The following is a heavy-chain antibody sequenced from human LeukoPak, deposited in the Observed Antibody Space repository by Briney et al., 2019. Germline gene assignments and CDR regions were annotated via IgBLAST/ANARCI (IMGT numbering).Heavy chain of an antibody. Sequence: GASVKVSCKASGYTFTSYDINWVRQATGQGLEWMGWMNPNSGNTGYAHKFQGRVTMTRNTSISTAYMELSSLRSEATAVYYCARVSYYYDSSGYIYWGQGTLVTVSS. CDR2: MNPNSGNT. J-gene: IGHJ4*02. V-gene: IGHV1-8*01. D-gene: IGHD3-22*01. CDR3: ARVSYYYDSSGYIY. CDR1: GYTFTSYD.